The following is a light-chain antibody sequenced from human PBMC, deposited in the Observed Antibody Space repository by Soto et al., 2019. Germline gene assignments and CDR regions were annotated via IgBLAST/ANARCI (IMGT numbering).Light chain of an antibody. CDR2: KAS. J-gene: IGKJ1*01. CDR3: QHYNSYSEA. CDR1: QTISSW. Sequence: DIQMTQSPSTLSGSVGDRVTITCRASQTISSWLAWYQQKPGKATKLLIYKASTLKSGVPSRFSGSGYGTEFTITISSLQPEDFATYYCQHYNSYSEAFGQGTKVELK. V-gene: IGKV1-5*03.